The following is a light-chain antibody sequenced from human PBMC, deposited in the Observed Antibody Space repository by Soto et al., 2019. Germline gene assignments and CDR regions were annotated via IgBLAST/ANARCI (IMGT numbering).Light chain of an antibody. V-gene: IGLV2-23*02. CDR3: CSYANGNTLL. CDR2: EVT. Sequence: QSVLTQTASVSGSPGQSITISCTGTSSDVGSYDLVSWYQHHPGTAPKLILYEVTKRPSGVSNRFSGSKSGNTASLTISGLQTEDDSHYYCCSYANGNTLLFGGGTKVTVL. J-gene: IGLJ2*01. CDR1: SSDVGSYDL.